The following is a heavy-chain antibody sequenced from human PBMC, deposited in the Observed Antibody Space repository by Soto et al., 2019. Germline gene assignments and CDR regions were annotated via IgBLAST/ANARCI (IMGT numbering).Heavy chain of an antibody. CDR2: IYHSGST. CDR3: ARAAELGYYYYGMDV. V-gene: IGHV4-4*02. CDR1: GGSISSSNW. J-gene: IGHJ6*02. D-gene: IGHD7-27*01. Sequence: SETLSLTCAVSGGSISSSNWWSWVRQPPGKALEWIGEIYHSGSTNYNPSLKSRVTISVDKSKNQFSLKLSSVTAADTAAYYCARAAELGYYYYGMDVWGQGTTVTVS.